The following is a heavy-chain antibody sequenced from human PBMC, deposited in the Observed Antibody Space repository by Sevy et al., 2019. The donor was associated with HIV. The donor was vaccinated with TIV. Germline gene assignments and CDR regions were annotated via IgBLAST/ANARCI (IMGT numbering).Heavy chain of an antibody. CDR3: ARERSWEFDY. V-gene: IGHV3-30*04. D-gene: IGHD1-26*01. CDR2: ISYDGSNK. J-gene: IGHJ4*02. CDR1: GFTFSSYA. Sequence: GGSLRLSCAASGFTFSSYAMHWVRQAPGKGLEWVAVISYDGSNKYYADSVKGRFTISRDNSKNTLYLQMNSLRAEDTAVYYCARERSWEFDYWGQGTLVTVSS.